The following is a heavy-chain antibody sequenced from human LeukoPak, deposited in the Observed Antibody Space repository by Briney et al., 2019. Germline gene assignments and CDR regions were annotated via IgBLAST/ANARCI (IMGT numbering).Heavy chain of an antibody. D-gene: IGHD1-7*01. J-gene: IGHJ6*02. CDR3: AKGTSPYYYGMDV. CDR2: IHGSGGST. CDR1: GFTFSSYA. V-gene: IGHV3-23*01. Sequence: GGSLRLSCATSGFTFSSYAMSWVRQAPGKGLEWVSAIHGSGGSTYYADSVKGRFTISRDNSKNTLYLQMNSLRAEDTAVYYCAKGTSPYYYGMDVWGQGTTVTVSS.